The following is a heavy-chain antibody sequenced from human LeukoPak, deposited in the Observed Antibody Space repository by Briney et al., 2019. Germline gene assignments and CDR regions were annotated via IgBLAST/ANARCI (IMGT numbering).Heavy chain of an antibody. D-gene: IGHD3-22*01. CDR3: ASTYYYYDSSGYFFDY. V-gene: IGHV4-59*08. CDR1: GGSISSYY. CDR2: IYYSGST. Sequence: PSETLSLTCTVSGGSISSYYWSWIRQPPGKGLEWIGYIYYSGSTKYNPSLKSRVTISVDTSKNQFSLKLSSVTAADTAVYYCASTYYYYDSSGYFFDYWGQGTLVTVSS. J-gene: IGHJ4*02.